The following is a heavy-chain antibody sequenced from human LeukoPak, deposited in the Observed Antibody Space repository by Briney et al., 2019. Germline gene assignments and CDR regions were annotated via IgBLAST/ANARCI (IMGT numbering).Heavy chain of an antibody. CDR2: ISGSGGST. CDR1: GFTFSSYS. J-gene: IGHJ4*02. V-gene: IGHV3-23*01. Sequence: GESLTLSCAASGFTFSSYSLSWVRQAPGKGLEWVAAISGSGGSTDYADSVKRRFTISRDNATTTLSLQMNSLRAEDTAVYYCAKDHGYYDILTGYYNVYYFDYWGQGTLVTVSS. D-gene: IGHD3-9*01. CDR3: AKDHGYYDILTGYYNVYYFDY.